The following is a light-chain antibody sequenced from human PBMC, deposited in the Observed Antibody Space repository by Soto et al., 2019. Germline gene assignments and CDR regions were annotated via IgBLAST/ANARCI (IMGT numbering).Light chain of an antibody. CDR2: ASS. J-gene: IGKJ5*01. CDR1: QNINTN. V-gene: IGKV3-20*01. Sequence: EIEMTQSPATLSLSPGGIATISCRASQNINTNLAWYQQSPGQAPRILIYASSNRATGIPDRFSGSASGTDFTLTINRLEPEDFAVYYCQLYGISPHLGQGTRLEIK. CDR3: QLYGISPH.